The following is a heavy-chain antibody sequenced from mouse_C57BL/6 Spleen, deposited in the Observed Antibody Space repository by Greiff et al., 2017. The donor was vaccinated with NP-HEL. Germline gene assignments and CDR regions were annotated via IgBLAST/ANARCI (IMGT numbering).Heavy chain of an antibody. CDR3: AIYDGYFYYFDY. J-gene: IGHJ2*01. CDR2: IHPNSGST. Sequence: VQLQQPGAELVKPGASVKLSCKASGYTFTSYWMHWVKPRPGQGLEWIGMIHPNSGSTNYNEKFKSKATLTVDKSSSTAYMQLSSLTSEDSAVYYCAIYDGYFYYFDYWGQGTTLTVSS. CDR1: GYTFTSYW. D-gene: IGHD2-3*01. V-gene: IGHV1-64*01.